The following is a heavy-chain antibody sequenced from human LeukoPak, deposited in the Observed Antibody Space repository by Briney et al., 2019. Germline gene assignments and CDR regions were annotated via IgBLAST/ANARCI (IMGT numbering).Heavy chain of an antibody. CDR3: ARDFSSAREPWFDP. Sequence: GGSLRLSCAASGFTFSDYYMSWIRQAPGKGLEWVSYISSSGSIRYYVDSVKGRFTISRDNAKNSLYLQMNSLRAEDTAVYYCARDFSSAREPWFDPWGQGTLVTVSS. J-gene: IGHJ5*02. CDR2: ISSSGSIR. D-gene: IGHD6-19*01. V-gene: IGHV3-11*01. CDR1: GFTFSDYY.